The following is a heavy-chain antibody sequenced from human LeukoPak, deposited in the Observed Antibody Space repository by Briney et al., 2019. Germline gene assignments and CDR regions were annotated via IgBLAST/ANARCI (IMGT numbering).Heavy chain of an antibody. D-gene: IGHD5-18*01. CDR1: GFTCRSYA. CDR2: ISGNGGRT. V-gene: IGHV3-23*01. J-gene: IGHJ5*02. CDR3: AKVRDLDTVLGRFDN. Sequence: PGGSLRLSCAAPGFTCRSYAMCRVRQAPGKGLEWVSVISGNGGRTYYADSVKGRFTISRDNSKNTLYLQMNSLRAEDTAVYYCAKVRDLDTVLGRFDNWGQGTLVTVSS.